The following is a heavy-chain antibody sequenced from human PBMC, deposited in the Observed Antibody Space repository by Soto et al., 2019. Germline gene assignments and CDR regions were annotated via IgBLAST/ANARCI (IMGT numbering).Heavy chain of an antibody. J-gene: IGHJ4*02. CDR3: AKDRSEYGDHKPDY. CDR1: GFTFSSYG. D-gene: IGHD4-17*01. Sequence: QVQLVESGGGVVQPGRSLRLSCAASGFTFSSYGMHWVRQAPGKGLEWVAVISYDGSNKYYADSVKGRFTISRDNSKNTLYLQMNSLRAEDSAVYYCAKDRSEYGDHKPDYWGQGTLVIVST. CDR2: ISYDGSNK. V-gene: IGHV3-30*18.